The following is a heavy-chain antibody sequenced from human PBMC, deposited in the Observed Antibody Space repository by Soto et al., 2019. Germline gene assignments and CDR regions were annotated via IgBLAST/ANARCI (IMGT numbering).Heavy chain of an antibody. CDR2: INHSGST. J-gene: IGHJ6*03. Sequence: QVQLQQWGAGLLKPSETLSLTCAVYGGSFSGYYWSWIRQPPGKGLEWIGEINHSGSTNYNPSLKSRVTISVDTSKNQFSLKLSSVTAADTAVYYCARAQFGIPRGYCYYYMDVWGKGTTVTVSS. V-gene: IGHV4-34*01. CDR3: ARAQFGIPRGYCYYYMDV. CDR1: GGSFSGYY. D-gene: IGHD3-16*01.